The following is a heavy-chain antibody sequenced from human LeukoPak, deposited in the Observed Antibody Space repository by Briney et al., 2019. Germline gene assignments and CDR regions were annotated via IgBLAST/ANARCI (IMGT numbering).Heavy chain of an antibody. J-gene: IGHJ5*02. D-gene: IGHD2-15*01. Sequence: GESLKISCKGSGYSFTSYWSGWVRQMPGKGLEWMGIIYPGDSDTRYSPSFQGQVTISADKSISTAYLQWSSLKASDTAMYYCARRTLVVVVAARGDWFDPWGQGNLVTVSS. CDR1: GYSFTSYW. CDR3: ARRTLVVVVAARGDWFDP. CDR2: IYPGDSDT. V-gene: IGHV5-51*01.